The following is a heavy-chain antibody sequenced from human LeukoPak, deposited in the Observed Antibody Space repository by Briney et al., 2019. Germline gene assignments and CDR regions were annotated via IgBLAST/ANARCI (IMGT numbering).Heavy chain of an antibody. J-gene: IGHJ5*02. CDR3: ARDDYRGVTNFDP. V-gene: IGHV4-59*01. CDR2: ISYTGST. Sequence: TSSETLSLTCTVSGGSIGPYFWSWFRQPPGKGLEWIGYISYTGSTIYSPSLKSRVTISVDTSKNQFSLQLTSVTAADTAVYYCARDDYRGVTNFDPWGQGTLVTVSS. D-gene: IGHD3-10*01. CDR1: GGSIGPYF.